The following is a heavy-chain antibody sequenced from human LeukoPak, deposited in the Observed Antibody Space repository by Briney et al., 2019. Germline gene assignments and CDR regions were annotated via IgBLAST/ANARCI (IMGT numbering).Heavy chain of an antibody. J-gene: IGHJ6*03. CDR3: ARGGIDHYDFWSGYYRDNYMDV. V-gene: IGHV1-8*01. CDR1: GYTFTSYD. Sequence: GASVKVSCKASGYTFTSYDINWVRQATGQGLEWMGWMNPNSGNTGYAQKFQGRVTMTRNTSISTAYMELSSLRSEDTAVYYCARGGIDHYDFWSGYYRDNYMDVWGKGTTVTVSS. D-gene: IGHD3-3*01. CDR2: MNPNSGNT.